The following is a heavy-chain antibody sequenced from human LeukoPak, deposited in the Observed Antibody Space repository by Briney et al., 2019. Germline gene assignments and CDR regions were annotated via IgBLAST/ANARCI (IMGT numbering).Heavy chain of an antibody. V-gene: IGHV3-30*18. CDR1: GFTFSSYG. CDR3: AKEWELHPFDY. CDR2: ISYDGSNK. J-gene: IGHJ4*02. Sequence: GRSLRLSCAASGFTFSSYGMHWVRQAPGKGLERVAVISYDGSNKYYADSVKGRFTISRDNSKNTLYLQMNSLRAEDTAVYYCAKEWELHPFDYWGQGTLVTVSS. D-gene: IGHD1-26*01.